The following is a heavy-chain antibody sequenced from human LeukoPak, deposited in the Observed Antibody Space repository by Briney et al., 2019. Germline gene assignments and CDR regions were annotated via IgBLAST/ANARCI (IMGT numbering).Heavy chain of an antibody. CDR1: GGTFSSYA. D-gene: IGHD5-18*01. J-gene: IGHJ4*02. CDR2: IIPILGIA. Sequence: SVKVSCKASGGTFSSYAISWVRQPPGQGLEWMGRIIPILGIANYAQKFQGRVTITADKSTSTAYMELSSLRSEDTAVYYCARESRGYSYGDYWGQGTLVTVSS. CDR3: ARESRGYSYGDY. V-gene: IGHV1-69*04.